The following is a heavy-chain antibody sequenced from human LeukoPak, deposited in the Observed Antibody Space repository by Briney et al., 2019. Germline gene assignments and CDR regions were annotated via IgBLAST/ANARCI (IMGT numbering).Heavy chain of an antibody. V-gene: IGHV3-30*18. Sequence: GGSLRLSCAASGFTFSSYGMHWVRQAPGKGLEWVAVISYDGSNKYYADSVKGRFTISRDNSKNTLYLQMNSLRAEDTAVYYCAKDRNVCGSYRYLPRNYYYYGMDVWGQGTTVTVSS. CDR2: ISYDGSNK. CDR3: AKDRNVCGSYRYLPRNYYYYGMDV. J-gene: IGHJ6*02. D-gene: IGHD3-16*02. CDR1: GFTFSSYG.